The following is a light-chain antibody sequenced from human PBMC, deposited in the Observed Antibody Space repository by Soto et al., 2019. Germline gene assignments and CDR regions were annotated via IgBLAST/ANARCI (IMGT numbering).Light chain of an antibody. J-gene: IGKJ1*01. Sequence: DIQMTQSPSTLSASVGDRVTITCRASQSISTWLAWFQQKPGKAPKLLIYDASSLGSGVPSRFSGHGSGTEFTLTIGSLQPDDFATYYCQQYSSYSPRTFGQGTKVEIK. CDR3: QQYSSYSPRT. CDR2: DAS. V-gene: IGKV1-5*01. CDR1: QSISTW.